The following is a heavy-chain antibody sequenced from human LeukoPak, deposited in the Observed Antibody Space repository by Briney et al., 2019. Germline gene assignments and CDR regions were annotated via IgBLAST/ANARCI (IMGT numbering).Heavy chain of an antibody. CDR1: GFTFSNAW. D-gene: IGHD5/OR15-5a*01. CDR3: TTDLSERYYFDY. Sequence: GGSLRLSCAASGFTFSNAWMSWVRQAPGKGLEWVGRIKSKTDGGTTDYAAPVKGRFTISRDDSKNTLYLQTNSLKTEDTAVYYCTTDLSERYYFDYWGQETLVTVSS. V-gene: IGHV3-15*01. J-gene: IGHJ4*02. CDR2: IKSKTDGGTT.